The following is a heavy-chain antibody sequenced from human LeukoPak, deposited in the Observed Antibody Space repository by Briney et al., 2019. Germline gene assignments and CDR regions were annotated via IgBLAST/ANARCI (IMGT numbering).Heavy chain of an antibody. CDR2: IYYTGAT. D-gene: IGHD6-19*01. V-gene: IGHV4-59*01. CDR3: ARRQYSSSGFDY. Sequence: ETLSLTCAVYGGSFSGYYWSWIRQPPGKGLEWIGNIYYTGATNYNPSLKSRVSISLDMSKNQFSLRLSSVTAADTAVYYCARRQYSSSGFDYWGQGTLVTVSS. J-gene: IGHJ4*02. CDR1: GGSFSGYY.